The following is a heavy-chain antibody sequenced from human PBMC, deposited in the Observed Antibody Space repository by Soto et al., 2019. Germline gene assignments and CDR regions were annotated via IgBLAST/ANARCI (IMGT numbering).Heavy chain of an antibody. CDR2: ISGSGGST. CDR1: GFTFSSYS. CDR3: AKDTMVRSIAAAGTELDY. Sequence: GGSLRLSCAASGFTFSSYSMNWVRQAPGKGLERVSAISGSGGSTYYADSVKGRFTISRDNSKNTLYLQMNSLRAEDTAVYYCAKDTMVRSIAAAGTELDYWGQGTLVTVSS. V-gene: IGHV3-23*01. J-gene: IGHJ4*02. D-gene: IGHD6-13*01.